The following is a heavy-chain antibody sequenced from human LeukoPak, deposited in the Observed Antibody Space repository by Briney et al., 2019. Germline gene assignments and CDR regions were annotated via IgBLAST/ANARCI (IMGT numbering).Heavy chain of an antibody. CDR2: IRYDGSNT. CDR1: GLTFSSYG. V-gene: IGHV3-30*02. CDR3: AKGDDFWSGVDY. Sequence: GGCLRLSCAASGLTFSSYGMHWVRQAPGKGLEWVAFIRYDGSNTYYADSVKGRFTISRDNSKNTLYLQMNSLRAEDTAVYYCAKGDDFWSGVDYWGQGTLVTVSS. D-gene: IGHD3-3*01. J-gene: IGHJ4*02.